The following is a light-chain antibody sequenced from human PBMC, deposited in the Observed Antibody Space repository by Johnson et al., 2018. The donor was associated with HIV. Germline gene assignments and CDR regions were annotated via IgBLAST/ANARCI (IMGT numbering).Light chain of an antibody. Sequence: VLTQPPSVSAAPGQKVTISCSGSSSNVGNNYVSWYQQLPGAAPKLLIYETNKRPSGIPDRFSGSKSGTSATLGIPELQTGDEADYYCGTWDSSLSASYVFGTGTKVAVL. CDR3: GTWDSSLSASYV. CDR1: SSNVGNNY. CDR2: ETN. V-gene: IGLV1-51*02. J-gene: IGLJ1*01.